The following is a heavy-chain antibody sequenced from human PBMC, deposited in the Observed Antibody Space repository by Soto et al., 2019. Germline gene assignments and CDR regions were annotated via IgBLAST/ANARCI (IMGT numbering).Heavy chain of an antibody. CDR2: IYPGDSDT. CDR3: SRRGIEQQLVLDY. Sequence: GESLKISCKGSGYSFTSYWIGWVRQMPGKGLEWMGIIYPGDSDTRYSPSFQGQVTISADKSISTAYLQWSSLKASDTAMYYCSRRGIEQQLVLDYWGQGTLVTVSS. D-gene: IGHD6-13*01. J-gene: IGHJ4*02. V-gene: IGHV5-51*01. CDR1: GYSFTSYW.